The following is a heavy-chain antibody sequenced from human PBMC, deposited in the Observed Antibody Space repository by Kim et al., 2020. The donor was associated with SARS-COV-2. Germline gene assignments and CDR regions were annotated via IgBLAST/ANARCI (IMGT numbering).Heavy chain of an antibody. V-gene: IGHV1-69*13. CDR1: GGTFSSYA. J-gene: IGHJ6*02. Sequence: SVKVSCKASGGTFSSYAISWVRQAPGQGLEWMGGIIPIFGTANYAQKFQGRVTITADESTSTAYMELSSLRSEDTAVYYCASGLVAGPYYYYGMDVWGQGTTVTVSS. D-gene: IGHD2-15*01. CDR2: IIPIFGTA. CDR3: ASGLVAGPYYYYGMDV.